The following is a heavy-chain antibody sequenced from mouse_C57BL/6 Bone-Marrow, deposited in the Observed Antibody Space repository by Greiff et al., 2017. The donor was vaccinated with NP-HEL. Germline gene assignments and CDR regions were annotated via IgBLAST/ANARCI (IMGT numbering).Heavy chain of an antibody. V-gene: IGHV1-64*01. CDR2: IHPNSGST. CDR1: GYTFTSYW. J-gene: IGHJ1*03. Sequence: QVQLQQPGAELVKPGASVKLSCKASGYTFTSYWMHWVKQRPGQGLEWIGMIHPNSGSTNYNEKFKSKATLTVDKSSSTAYMQLSSLTSEDSAVYYGARGNGYPSYWYFDVWGTGTTVTVSS. D-gene: IGHD2-2*01. CDR3: ARGNGYPSYWYFDV.